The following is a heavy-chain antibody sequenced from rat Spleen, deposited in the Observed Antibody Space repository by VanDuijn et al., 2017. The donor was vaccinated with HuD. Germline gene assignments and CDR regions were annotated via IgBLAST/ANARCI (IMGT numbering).Heavy chain of an antibody. Sequence: EVQLVESGGGLVQPGRSLKLSCLASGFTFSNFGMTWIRQAPGKGLEWVASISSSSNSIYYADTLKGRFTISRENAKNTLYLQMTSLRSEDTALYYCTRPDYPGIKGYVMDAWGQGASVTVSS. D-gene: IGHD1-4*01. CDR3: TRPDYPGIKGYVMDA. CDR2: ISSSSNSI. V-gene: IGHV5-34*01. CDR1: GFTFSNFG. J-gene: IGHJ4*01.